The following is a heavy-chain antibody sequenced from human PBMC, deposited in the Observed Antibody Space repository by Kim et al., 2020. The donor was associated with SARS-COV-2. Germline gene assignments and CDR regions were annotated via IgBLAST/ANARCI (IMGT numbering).Heavy chain of an antibody. Sequence: GGSLRLSCAASGFTFSSYSMNWVRQAPGKGLEWVSSISSSSSYIYYADSVKGRFTISRDIAKNSLYLQMNSLRAEDTAVYYCARSEYCSGGSCYYYYYGMDVWGPGTTVTVFS. CDR1: GFTFSSYS. J-gene: IGHJ6*02. V-gene: IGHV3-21*01. CDR2: ISSSSSYI. CDR3: ARSEYCSGGSCYYYYYGMDV. D-gene: IGHD2-15*01.